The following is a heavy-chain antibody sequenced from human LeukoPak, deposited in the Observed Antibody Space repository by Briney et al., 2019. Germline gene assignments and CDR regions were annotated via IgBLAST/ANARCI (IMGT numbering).Heavy chain of an antibody. Sequence: GGSLRLSCAASGFTFSSYAMRWVRQAPGKGLEWVANIKQDGSEKYYVDSVKGRFTISRDNAKNSLYLQLNSLRAEDTAVYSCARDLRTYYPRHFDSWGQGTLVAVSS. D-gene: IGHD3-22*01. J-gene: IGHJ4*02. CDR2: IKQDGSEK. CDR3: ARDLRTYYPRHFDS. V-gene: IGHV3-7*01. CDR1: GFTFSSYA.